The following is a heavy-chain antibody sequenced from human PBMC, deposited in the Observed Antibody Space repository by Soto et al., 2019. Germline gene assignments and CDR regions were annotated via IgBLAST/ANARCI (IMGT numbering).Heavy chain of an antibody. CDR1: GCSLGTSGVG. CDR2: IYWNDDK. J-gene: IGHJ4*02. Sequence: SGPTLVNPTQTLTLTCTFSGCSLGTSGVGVGWIRQPPGKALEWLALIYWNDDKRYSPSLKSRLTITKDTSKNQVVLTMTNMDPVDTATYYCAHTVDPADEDLEWFMSLFDYWGQGTLVTVSS. D-gene: IGHD3-3*01. CDR3: AHTVDPADEDLEWFMSLFDY. V-gene: IGHV2-5*01.